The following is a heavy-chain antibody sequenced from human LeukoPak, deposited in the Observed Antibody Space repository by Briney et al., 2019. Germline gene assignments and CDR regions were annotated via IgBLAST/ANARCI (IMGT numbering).Heavy chain of an antibody. J-gene: IGHJ4*01. D-gene: IGHD6-6*01. CDR2: IYYSGST. Sequence: SETLSLTCTVSGGSIGSGTYYWGWIRQPPGKGLEWIGSIYYSGSTYYNASLKSRVTISVDTSKNQFSLKLSSVTAADTAVFYCARRIPSSSSGFDYCGHGALITVSS. V-gene: IGHV4-39*01. CDR1: GGSIGSGTYY. CDR3: ARRIPSSSSGFDY.